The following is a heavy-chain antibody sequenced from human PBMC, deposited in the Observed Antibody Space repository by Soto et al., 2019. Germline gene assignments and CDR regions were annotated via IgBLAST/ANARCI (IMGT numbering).Heavy chain of an antibody. D-gene: IGHD6-13*01. J-gene: IGHJ3*02. V-gene: IGHV4-59*01. CDR2: IYYSGST. Sequence: SETLSLTCTVSGGSISSYYWSWIRQPPGKGLEWIGYIYYSGSTNYNPSLKSRVTISVDTSKNQFSLKLSSVTAADTAVYYCASPAGYSTALGAFDNWGQGTMVTVSS. CDR3: ASPAGYSTALGAFDN. CDR1: GGSISSYY.